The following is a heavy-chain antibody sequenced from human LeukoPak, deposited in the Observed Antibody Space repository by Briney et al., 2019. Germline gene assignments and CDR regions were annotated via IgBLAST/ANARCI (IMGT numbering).Heavy chain of an antibody. V-gene: IGHV1-69*01. CDR2: IIPIFGTA. CDR3: ARDRRCSSTSCYNWFDP. D-gene: IGHD2-2*01. CDR1: GGTFSSYA. Sequence: ASVKVSCKASGGTFSSYAISWVRQAPGQGLEWMGGIIPIFGTANYAQKFQGRVTITADESTSTAYMELSSLRSEDTAVYYCARDRRCSSTSCYNWFDPWGQATLVTVSS. J-gene: IGHJ5*02.